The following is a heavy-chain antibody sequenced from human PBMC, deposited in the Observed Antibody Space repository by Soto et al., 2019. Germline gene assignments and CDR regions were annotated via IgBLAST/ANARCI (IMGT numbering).Heavy chain of an antibody. J-gene: IGHJ4*02. V-gene: IGHV3-7*03. CDR2: IKQDGSEK. CDR1: GFTFSSYW. D-gene: IGHD2-2*01. Sequence: GGSLRLSCAASGFTFSSYWMSWVRQAPGKGLEWVANIKQDGSEKYYVDSVKGRFTISRDNAKNSLYLQMNSLRAEDTAVYYCARFPRGYQLLWRRYFDYWGQGTLVTVSS. CDR3: ARFPRGYQLLWRRYFDY.